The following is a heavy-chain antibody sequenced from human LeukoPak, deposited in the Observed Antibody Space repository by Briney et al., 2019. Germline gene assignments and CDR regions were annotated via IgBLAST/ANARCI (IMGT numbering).Heavy chain of an antibody. Sequence: SETLSLTCTVSGGSISTYYWSWMRQPPGRGLEWIGYIYYSGSTNHNPSLQSRVTISVDTSKNQFSLKLNSVTGADSLVYYCARGAVPGGFYGSFDYWGQGALASVSS. CDR3: ARGAVPGGFYGSFDY. CDR2: IYYSGST. J-gene: IGHJ4*02. V-gene: IGHV4-59*01. CDR1: GGSISTYY. D-gene: IGHD3-3*01.